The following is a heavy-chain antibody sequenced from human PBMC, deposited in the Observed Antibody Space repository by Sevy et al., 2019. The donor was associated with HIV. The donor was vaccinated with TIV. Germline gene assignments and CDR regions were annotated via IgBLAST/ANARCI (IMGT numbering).Heavy chain of an antibody. V-gene: IGHV3-23*01. Sequence: GGSLRLSCAASGFTFSIHAMSWVRQAPGKGLEWVSVISGGSIKYGDSVKGRLSISRDKSKNKLFLQMNSLGTDDTAVYYCVKCRWDIVQVPDDWGQGTLVTVSS. CDR1: GFTFSIHA. J-gene: IGHJ4*01. CDR3: VKCRWDIVQVPDD. CDR2: ISGGSI. D-gene: IGHD2-15*01.